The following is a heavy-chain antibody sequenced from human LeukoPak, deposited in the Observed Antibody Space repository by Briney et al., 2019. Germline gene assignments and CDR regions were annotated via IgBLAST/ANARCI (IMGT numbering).Heavy chain of an antibody. CDR3: ARYRRGLGYMDV. V-gene: IGHV3-74*01. J-gene: IGHJ6*03. CDR1: GFTFNTYW. CDR2: INSDESST. Sequence: GGSLRLSCAASGFTFNTYWMDWVRRAPGKGLVWVSRINSDESSTSYADSVKGRFTISRDNAKNTLYLRMNSLRAEDTALYYCARYRRGLGYMDVWGKGTTVTVSS. D-gene: IGHD3-10*01.